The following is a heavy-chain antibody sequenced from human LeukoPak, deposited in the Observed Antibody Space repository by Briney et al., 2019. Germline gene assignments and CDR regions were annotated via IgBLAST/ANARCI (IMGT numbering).Heavy chain of an antibody. CDR3: ARPYYYDSRIDP. V-gene: IGHV4-30-4*01. CDR1: GGSISSGDYY. J-gene: IGHJ5*02. CDR2: MYYSGST. D-gene: IGHD3-22*01. Sequence: SETLSLTCTVSGGSISSGDYYWSWIRQPPGKGLEWIAYMYYSGSTYYNPSLKSRVTMSADTSKDQLSLKLSSVTAADAAVYYCARPYYYDSRIDPWGQGILVTVSS.